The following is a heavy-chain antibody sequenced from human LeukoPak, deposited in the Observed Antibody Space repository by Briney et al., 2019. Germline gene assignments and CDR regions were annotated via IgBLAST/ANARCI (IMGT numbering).Heavy chain of an antibody. CDR2: FYWNDAK. D-gene: IGHD3-10*01. CDR1: GFSLSTSGVG. V-gene: IGHV2-5*01. Sequence: SGPTLVKPTQTLTLTCTFSGFSLSTSGVGVGWIRQPPGKALEWLALFYWNDAKRYSPSLKSRLTITKDTSKNQVVLTMTDMDPVDTATYYCAHRLLRGGFTMIRGVKDHFDYWGQGTLVTASS. CDR3: AHRLLRGGFTMIRGVKDHFDY. J-gene: IGHJ4*02.